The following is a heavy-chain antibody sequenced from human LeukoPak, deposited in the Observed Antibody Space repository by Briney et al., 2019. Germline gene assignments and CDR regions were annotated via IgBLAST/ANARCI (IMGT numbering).Heavy chain of an antibody. Sequence: PGRSLRLSCAASGFTFSSYGKHWVRQAPGKGLEWVAVISYDGSNKYYADSVKGRFTISRDNSKNTLYLQMNSLRAEDTAVYYCAKDSQPGVTIAAAGYWGQGTLVTVSS. CDR2: ISYDGSNK. D-gene: IGHD6-13*01. V-gene: IGHV3-30*18. CDR3: AKDSQPGVTIAAAGY. J-gene: IGHJ4*02. CDR1: GFTFSSYG.